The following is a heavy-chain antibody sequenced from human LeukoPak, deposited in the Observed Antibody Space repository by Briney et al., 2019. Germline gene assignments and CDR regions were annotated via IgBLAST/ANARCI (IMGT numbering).Heavy chain of an antibody. CDR1: GFTFDDYA. CDR2: ISWNSGSI. D-gene: IGHD3-10*01. J-gene: IGHJ4*02. CDR3: AREYGSGSYLIFDY. Sequence: PGGSLRLSCAASGFTFDDYAMHWVRQAPGKGLEWVSGISWNSGSIGYADSVKGRFTISRDNAKNTLYLQMNSLRAEDTAVYYCAREYGSGSYLIFDYWGQGTLVTVSS. V-gene: IGHV3-9*01.